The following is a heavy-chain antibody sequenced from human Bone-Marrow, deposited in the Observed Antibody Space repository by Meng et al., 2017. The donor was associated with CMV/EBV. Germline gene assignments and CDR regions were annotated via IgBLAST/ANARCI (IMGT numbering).Heavy chain of an antibody. Sequence: GGSLRLSCAASGFTFSSYSMNWVRQAPGKGLEWVSSISSSSSYIYYADSVKGRFTISRDNAKNSLYLQMNSLRAEDTAVYYCARGLSGSYDLPFDYWGQGTLVTVAS. J-gene: IGHJ4*02. CDR1: GFTFSSYS. CDR2: ISSSSSYI. CDR3: ARGLSGSYDLPFDY. D-gene: IGHD1-26*01. V-gene: IGHV3-21*01.